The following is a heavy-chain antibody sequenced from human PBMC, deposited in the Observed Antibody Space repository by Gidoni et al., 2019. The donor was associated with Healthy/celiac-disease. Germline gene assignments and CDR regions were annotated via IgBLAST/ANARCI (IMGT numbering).Heavy chain of an antibody. D-gene: IGHD3-10*01. V-gene: IGHV1-46*01. CDR2: INPRGGST. J-gene: IGHJ4*02. Sequence: QVQLVQSGAEVQKPGASVKVSCKASGYTFTIYYMHWVRQAPGQGLEWMGIINPRGGSTTYAKKFQGRVTMTRDTSTSTVYMELSSLRSEDTAMYYCARVVDYYGSRVYDYWGQGTLVTVSS. CDR1: GYTFTIYY. CDR3: ARVVDYYGSRVYDY.